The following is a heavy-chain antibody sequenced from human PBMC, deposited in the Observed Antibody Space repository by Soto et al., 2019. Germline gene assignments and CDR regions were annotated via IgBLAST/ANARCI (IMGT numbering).Heavy chain of an antibody. CDR3: ARVGTPIHY. CDR2: ISAYNGNT. V-gene: IGHV1-18*01. J-gene: IGHJ4*02. D-gene: IGHD2-15*01. CDR1: GYTFTNFG. Sequence: QVQLVQSGAEVKKPGASVKVSCKASGYTFTNFGISWVRQAPGQGLEWMGWISAYNGNTNYAQNFQARATMTTDTSTTTAYMELTCLSSPDTSVYLFARVGTPIHYSRQATLLTLSS.